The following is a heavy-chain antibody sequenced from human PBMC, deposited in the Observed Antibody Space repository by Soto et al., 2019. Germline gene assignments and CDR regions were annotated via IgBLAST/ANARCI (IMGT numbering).Heavy chain of an antibody. V-gene: IGHV1-69*13. J-gene: IGHJ6*02. CDR2: IIPMFGTA. CDR1: GGTFSSYA. D-gene: IGHD5-18*01. CDR3: ARPVLMDTGMRYYYGMDV. Sequence: SVKVSCKASGGTFSSYAMNWVRQAPGQGLEWMGGIIPMFGTADYAQKFQGRVTITADESTSTAYMELSSLGSEDTAVYYCARPVLMDTGMRYYYGMDVWGQGTTVTVSS.